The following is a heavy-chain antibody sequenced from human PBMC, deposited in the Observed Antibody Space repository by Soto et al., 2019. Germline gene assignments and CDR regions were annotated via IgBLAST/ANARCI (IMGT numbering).Heavy chain of an antibody. V-gene: IGHV3-33*01. CDR1: GFTFSNYG. CDR2: IWHDGNNK. CDR3: AFGNLSYYFDF. J-gene: IGHJ4*02. Sequence: SLRLSCAASGFTFSNYGMHWVRQAPGKGLEWVAIIWHDGNNKYYADSVRGRFIISRDNSKNRLYLQMNSLRAEDTAVYHCAFGNLSYYFDFWGQGTPVTVSS. D-gene: IGHD3-16*01.